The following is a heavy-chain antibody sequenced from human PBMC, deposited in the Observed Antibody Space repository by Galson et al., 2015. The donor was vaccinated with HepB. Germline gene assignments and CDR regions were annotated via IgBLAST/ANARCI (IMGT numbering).Heavy chain of an antibody. CDR3: ARDSPLLWFGDVLLEDAFDI. D-gene: IGHD3-10*01. J-gene: IGHJ3*02. CDR2: IYSGGST. Sequence: SLRLSCAASGFTVSSNYMSWVRQGPGKGLEWVSVIYSGGSTYYADSVKGRFTISRDNSKNMLYLQMNSLRAEDTAVYYCARDSPLLWFGDVLLEDAFDIWGQGTMVTVSS. V-gene: IGHV3-66*01. CDR1: GFTVSSNY.